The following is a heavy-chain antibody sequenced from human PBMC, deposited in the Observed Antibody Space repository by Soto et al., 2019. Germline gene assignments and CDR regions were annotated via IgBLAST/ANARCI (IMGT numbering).Heavy chain of an antibody. V-gene: IGHV4-30-4*01. D-gene: IGHD3-16*01. CDR1: GSSISSGDYY. CDR2: IYYSGSS. CDR3: ARGYDFEY. Sequence: SETLSLTCTVSGSSISSGDYYWSWIRQPPGKGLEWIGYIYYSGSSYYNPSLKSRVTISVDTSKNQFSLKRSSMTAADSAVYYCARGYDFEYWAQGTLVTVSA. J-gene: IGHJ4*01.